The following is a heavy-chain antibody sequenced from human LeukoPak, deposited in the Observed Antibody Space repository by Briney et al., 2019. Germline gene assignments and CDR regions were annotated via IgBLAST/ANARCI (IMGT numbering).Heavy chain of an antibody. Sequence: GGSLRLSCAASGFTVSSNYTSWVRQAPGKGLEWVSVIYSGGSTYYADSVKGRFTISRDNSKNTLHLQMNSLRAEDTAVYYCARGGGIRGRAFDIWGQGTMVTVSS. D-gene: IGHD6-13*01. CDR1: GFTVSSNY. J-gene: IGHJ3*02. V-gene: IGHV3-66*01. CDR3: ARGGGIRGRAFDI. CDR2: IYSGGST.